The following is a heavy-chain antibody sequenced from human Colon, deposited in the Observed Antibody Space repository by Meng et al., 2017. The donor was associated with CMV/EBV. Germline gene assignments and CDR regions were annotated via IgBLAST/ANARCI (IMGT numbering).Heavy chain of an antibody. CDR2: INSDGSST. J-gene: IGHJ4*02. D-gene: IGHD3-10*01. V-gene: IGHV3-74*01. CDR1: GFTFSSYW. CDR3: AREDVLLWFGELSGGIDY. Sequence: GGPLRLSCAASGFTFSSYWMHWVRQAPGKGLVWVSRINSDGSSTSYADSVKGRFTISRDNAKNTLYLQMNSLRAEDTAMYYCAREDVLLWFGELSGGIDYWGQGTLVTVSS.